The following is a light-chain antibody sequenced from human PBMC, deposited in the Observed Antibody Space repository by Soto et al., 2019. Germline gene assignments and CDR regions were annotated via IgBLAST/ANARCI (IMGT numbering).Light chain of an antibody. CDR3: QLYYGATLV. CDR1: TGAVTSTHY. V-gene: IGLV7-43*01. CDR2: STS. J-gene: IGLJ2*01. Sequence: QTVVTQEPSLTVSLGGTVTLTCSSSTGAVTSTHYANWFQQKPGQPPRSLIYSTSNKYSWTPARFSGSLLGGSAALTLSDVQPEDEADYYCQLYYGATLVFGGGTKVTVL.